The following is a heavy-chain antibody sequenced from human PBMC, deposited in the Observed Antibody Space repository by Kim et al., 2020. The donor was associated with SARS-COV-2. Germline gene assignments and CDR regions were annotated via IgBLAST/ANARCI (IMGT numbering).Heavy chain of an antibody. CDR1: GFTFSNFA. V-gene: IGHV3-64*01. Sequence: GGSLRLSCAASGFTFSNFAMHWVRQAPGKGLEYVSGITSHGGTTYYANSVKGRLTISRDNSKNTLSLQMGSLRVEDMAVYYCARGRMAATDLYYYGLDVWGQGTTVTVPS. D-gene: IGHD6-25*01. J-gene: IGHJ6*02. CDR3: ARGRMAATDLYYYGLDV. CDR2: ITSHGGTT.